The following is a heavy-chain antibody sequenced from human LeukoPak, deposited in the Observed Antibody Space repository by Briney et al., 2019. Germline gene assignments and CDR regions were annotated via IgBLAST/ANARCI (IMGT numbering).Heavy chain of an antibody. CDR3: TRDTDYGSATNYFDS. D-gene: IGHD3-10*01. V-gene: IGHV3-43*01. J-gene: IGHJ4*02. CDR2: ISWEGHTT. CDR1: GLTFGDYA. Sequence: GGSLRLSCAASGLTFGDYAMHWVRQAPGKGLEWVALISWEGHTTYYADSVRGRFTISRDNSKNSLYLQMNSLRTEDTAFYYCTRDTDYGSATNYFDSWGQGTLVSVSS.